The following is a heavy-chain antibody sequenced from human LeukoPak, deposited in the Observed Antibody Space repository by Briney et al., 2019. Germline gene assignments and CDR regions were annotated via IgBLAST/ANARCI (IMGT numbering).Heavy chain of an antibody. CDR1: GGTFSSYA. CDR2: IIPIFGTA. J-gene: IGHJ3*02. V-gene: IGHV1-69*05. D-gene: IGHD2-2*01. CDR3: ARDQGSSSTSCAPHAFDI. Sequence: SVKVSCKASGGTFSSYAISWVRQAPGQGLEWMGGIIPIFGTANYAQKFQGRVTITTDESTSTAYMELSSLRSEDTAVYYCARDQGSSSTSCAPHAFDIWGQGTMVTVSS.